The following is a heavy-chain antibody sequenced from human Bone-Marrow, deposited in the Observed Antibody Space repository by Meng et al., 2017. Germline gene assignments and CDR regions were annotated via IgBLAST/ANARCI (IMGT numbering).Heavy chain of an antibody. CDR1: GASISSVYL. D-gene: IGHD6-19*01. Sequence: VQLLQSGPCLVSPSRSLSLPCGASGASISSVYLWTWVRQPPSKGLEWIGEFHHSGTTNYNPSLRSRVTISVDTSKNQFSLRLTSVTAADTAVYYCAASPGWWRIDSWGQGTLVTVSS. V-gene: IGHV4-4*02. CDR2: FHHSGTT. J-gene: IGHJ4*02. CDR3: AASPGWWRIDS.